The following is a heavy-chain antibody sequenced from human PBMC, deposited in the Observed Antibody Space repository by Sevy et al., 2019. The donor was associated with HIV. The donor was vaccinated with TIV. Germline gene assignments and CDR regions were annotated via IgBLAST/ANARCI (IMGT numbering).Heavy chain of an antibody. CDR1: GYTFTSYG. J-gene: IGHJ3*02. CDR3: ARRGIAARRSWAFDI. D-gene: IGHD6-6*01. Sequence: ASVKVSCKASGYTFTSYGISWVRQAPGQGLEWMGWISAYNGNTNYAQKLQGRVTMTTDTSTSTAYMELRSLRSDDTAVYYCARRGIAARRSWAFDIRGQGTMVTVSS. CDR2: ISAYNGNT. V-gene: IGHV1-18*01.